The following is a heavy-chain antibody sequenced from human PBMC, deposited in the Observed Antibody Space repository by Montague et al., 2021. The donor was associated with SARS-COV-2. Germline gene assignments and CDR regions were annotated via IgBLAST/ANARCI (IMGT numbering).Heavy chain of an antibody. CDR2: IYSTVIT. D-gene: IGHD3-22*01. V-gene: IGHV4-61*09. Sequence: TLSLTCTVSGGSISSASYYWSWIRQPAGKGLEWIGHIYSTVITNYNPSLKSRVTISVDLSKNQFSLKLSSVTAADTAVYYCDGSSEEEYYFDYWGQGTLVTVSS. J-gene: IGHJ4*02. CDR1: GGSISSASYY. CDR3: DGSSEEEYYFDY.